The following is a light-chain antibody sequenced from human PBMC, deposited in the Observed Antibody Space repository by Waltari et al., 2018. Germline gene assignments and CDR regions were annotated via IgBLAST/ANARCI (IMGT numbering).Light chain of an antibody. Sequence: QSALTQPPSVSGSPGQSVTIPRPGPSSYVGSYNLVSWYQQPPGTVPKRLIYEVTNRPSGVPDRFSGSKSGNTASLTISGLQAEDEGDYYCSSFTSGNTWVFGGGTKLTVL. V-gene: IGLV2-18*02. J-gene: IGLJ3*02. CDR1: SSYVGSYNL. CDR3: SSFTSGNTWV. CDR2: EVT.